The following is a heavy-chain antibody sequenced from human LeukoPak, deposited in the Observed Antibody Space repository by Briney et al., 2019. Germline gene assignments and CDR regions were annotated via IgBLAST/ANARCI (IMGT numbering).Heavy chain of an antibody. D-gene: IGHD3-10*01. CDR1: GGSISSGGYY. Sequence: SQTLSLICTVSGGSISSGGYYWGWIRQPPGKALEWIGSIYYSGSISYNPSLKSRVTISVDTSKNQFSLKLSSVTAVDTAVYYCARILWFGELYFDYWGQGTLVTVSS. CDR2: IYYSGSI. CDR3: ARILWFGELYFDY. J-gene: IGHJ4*02. V-gene: IGHV4-39*07.